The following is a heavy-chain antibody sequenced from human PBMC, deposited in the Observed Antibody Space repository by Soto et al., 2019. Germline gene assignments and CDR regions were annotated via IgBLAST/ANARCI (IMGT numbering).Heavy chain of an antibody. CDR3: ARDRPSSGYYYDAFDI. Sequence: ASVEVSCKXSGYTFTSYYMHWVRQAPGQGLEWMGILNPSGGSTSYAQKFQGRVTMTRDTSTSTVYMELSSLRSEDTAVYYRARDRPSSGYYYDAFDIWGQGTMVTVSS. CDR1: GYTFTSYY. V-gene: IGHV1-46*01. J-gene: IGHJ3*02. D-gene: IGHD3-22*01. CDR2: LNPSGGST.